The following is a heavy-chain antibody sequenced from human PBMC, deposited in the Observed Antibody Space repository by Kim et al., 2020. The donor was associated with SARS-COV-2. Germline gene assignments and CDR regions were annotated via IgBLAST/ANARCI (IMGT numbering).Heavy chain of an antibody. CDR3: ARDSLYVLLWFGELSPWFYYYYGMDV. CDR2: INTNTGNP. J-gene: IGHJ6*02. Sequence: ASVKVSCKASGYTFTSYAMNWVRQAPGQGLEWMGWINTNTGNPTYAQGFTGRFVFSLDTSVSTAYLQISSLKAEDTAVYYCARDSLYVLLWFGELSPWFYYYYGMDVWGQGTTVTVSS. CDR1: GYTFTSYA. D-gene: IGHD3-10*01. V-gene: IGHV7-4-1*02.